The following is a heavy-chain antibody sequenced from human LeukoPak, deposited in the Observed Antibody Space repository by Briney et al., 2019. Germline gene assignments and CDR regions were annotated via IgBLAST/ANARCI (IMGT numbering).Heavy chain of an antibody. CDR3: AREALIAAAYDY. D-gene: IGHD6-13*01. J-gene: IGHJ4*02. V-gene: IGHV4-59*12. CDR1: GGSISSYY. Sequence: SETLSLTCTVSGGSISSYYWSWIRQPPGKGLEWIGYIYYSGSTNYNPSLKSRVTISVDTSKNQFSLKLSSVTAADTAVYYCAREALIAAAYDYWGQGTLVTVSS. CDR2: IYYSGST.